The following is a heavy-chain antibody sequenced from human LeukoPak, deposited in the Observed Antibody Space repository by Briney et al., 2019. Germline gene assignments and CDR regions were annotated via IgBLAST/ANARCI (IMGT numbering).Heavy chain of an antibody. CDR1: GGSFSGYY. CDR3: AKGYCSGGSCYSWGAFDI. J-gene: IGHJ3*02. V-gene: IGHV4-34*01. D-gene: IGHD2-15*01. Sequence: PSETLSLTCAVYGGSFSGYYWSWIRQPPGKGLEWIGEINHSGSTNYNPSLKSRVTISVDTSKNQFSLKLSSVTAADTAVYYCAKGYCSGGSCYSWGAFDIWGQGTMVTVSS. CDR2: INHSGST.